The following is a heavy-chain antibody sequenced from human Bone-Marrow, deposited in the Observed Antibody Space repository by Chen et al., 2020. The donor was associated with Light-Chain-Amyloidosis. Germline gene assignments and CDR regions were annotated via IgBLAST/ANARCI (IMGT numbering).Heavy chain of an antibody. J-gene: IGHJ6*03. Sequence: QVQLQESGPGLVKPSQTLSLTCTVSGGSISSGGSYWSWIRQHPGKGLEWIGYIYYSGSTYYNPSLKSRVTISVDTSKNQFSLKLSSVTAADTAVYYCARGPSDYGDPYYYYYYMDVWGKGTTVTVSS. V-gene: IGHV4-31*03. CDR2: IYYSGST. D-gene: IGHD4-17*01. CDR1: GGSISSGGSY. CDR3: ARGPSDYGDPYYYYYYMDV.